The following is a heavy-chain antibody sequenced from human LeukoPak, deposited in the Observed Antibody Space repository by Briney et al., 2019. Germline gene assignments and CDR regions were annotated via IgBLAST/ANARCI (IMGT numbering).Heavy chain of an antibody. V-gene: IGHV3-23*01. CDR1: GFTFSRYG. J-gene: IGHJ4*02. CDR3: AKDTSDVSGSYKDY. D-gene: IGHD3-10*01. Sequence: GSLDLSFAASGFTFSRYGMRWVRQAPGKGLEWVSAISGSGGSTYYADSVKGRFTISRNNSKNTLYLQMNSLRAEDTAVYYCAKDTSDVSGSYKDYWGQGTLVTVSS. CDR2: ISGSGGST.